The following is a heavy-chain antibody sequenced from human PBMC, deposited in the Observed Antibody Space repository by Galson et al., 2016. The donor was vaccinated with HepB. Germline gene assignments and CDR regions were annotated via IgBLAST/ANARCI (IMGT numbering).Heavy chain of an antibody. CDR2: ISTSGGNT. J-gene: IGHJ4*02. V-gene: IGHV3-64D*08. CDR1: GFSFSNYG. CDR3: VRQPSYGYPFDD. D-gene: IGHD5-18*01. Sequence: SLRLSCAASGFSFSNYGFHWVRQAPGKGLEYVSGISTSGGNTHYAGSVKGRFTISRDNSKNTLFLQMSGLRPEDTAVYYCVRQPSYGYPFDDWGQGTLVTVSS.